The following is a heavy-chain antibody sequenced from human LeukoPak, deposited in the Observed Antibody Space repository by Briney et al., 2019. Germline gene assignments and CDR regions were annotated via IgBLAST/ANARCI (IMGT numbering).Heavy chain of an antibody. Sequence: SETLSLTCTVSGGSISSSSYYWGWIRQPPGKGLEWIGSMYYSGSTYYNPSLKSRVTISVDTSKNQFSLKVSSVTAADTAVYYCARAGSRWLPRIPCFDYWGQGTLVTVSS. V-gene: IGHV4-39*01. CDR3: ARAGSRWLPRIPCFDY. J-gene: IGHJ4*02. D-gene: IGHD5-24*01. CDR1: GGSISSSSYY. CDR2: MYYSGST.